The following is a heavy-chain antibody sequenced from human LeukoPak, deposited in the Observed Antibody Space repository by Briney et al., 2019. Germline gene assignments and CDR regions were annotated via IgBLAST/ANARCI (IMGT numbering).Heavy chain of an antibody. CDR2: INPNSGTT. V-gene: IGHV1-2*02. CDR1: GYTFSGYY. J-gene: IGHJ4*02. Sequence: AASVKVSCKGSGYTFSGYYMHWVRQAPGQGLEWMGWINPNSGTTNYAQKCQGRVTVTRDTSISTAYMELSRLESDDTAVYYCARDLMTTPTGDFDYWGQGTLVTVSS. D-gene: IGHD3-16*01. CDR3: ARDLMTTPTGDFDY.